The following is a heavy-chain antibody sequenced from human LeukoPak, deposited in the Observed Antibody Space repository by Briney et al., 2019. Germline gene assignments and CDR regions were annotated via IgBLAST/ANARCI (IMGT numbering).Heavy chain of an antibody. CDR2: ITDSGERT. D-gene: IGHD1-1*01. V-gene: IGHV3-23*01. J-gene: IGHJ6*03. CDR1: GFTIRSYD. CDR3: AKQNVPTTGSNYYMEV. Sequence: GGSLRLSCADSGFTIRSYDMSWVRQAPGKGLEWVSTITDSGERTNYADSVKGRFTISRDKSKNTLYLQMNSLRAEDTAVYYCAKQNVPTTGSNYYMEVCGTGTTVTVSS.